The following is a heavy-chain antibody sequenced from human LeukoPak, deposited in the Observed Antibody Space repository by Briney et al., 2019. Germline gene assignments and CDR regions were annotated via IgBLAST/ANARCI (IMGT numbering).Heavy chain of an antibody. CDR3: AREHVGSAAGTFFDY. Sequence: ETLSLTCAVYGGSFSGYYWSWIRQPPGKGLEWIGEINHSGSTNYNPSLKSRVTISVDTSKNQFSLKLSSVTAADTAVYYCAREHVGSAAGTFFDYWGQGTLVTVSS. J-gene: IGHJ4*02. CDR2: INHSGST. V-gene: IGHV4-34*01. D-gene: IGHD6-13*01. CDR1: GGSFSGYY.